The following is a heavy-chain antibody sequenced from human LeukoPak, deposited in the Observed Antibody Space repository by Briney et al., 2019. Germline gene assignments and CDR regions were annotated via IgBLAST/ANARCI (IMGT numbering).Heavy chain of an antibody. V-gene: IGHV4-59*12. Sequence: PSETLSLTCTVSGGSISSYYWSWIRQPPGKGLEWIGYIYYSGSTNYNPSLKSRVTISVDTSKNQFSLKLSSVTAADTAVYYCARGPYSSSRFDYWGQGTLVTVSS. CDR1: GGSISSYY. J-gene: IGHJ4*02. D-gene: IGHD6-6*01. CDR2: IYYSGST. CDR3: ARGPYSSSRFDY.